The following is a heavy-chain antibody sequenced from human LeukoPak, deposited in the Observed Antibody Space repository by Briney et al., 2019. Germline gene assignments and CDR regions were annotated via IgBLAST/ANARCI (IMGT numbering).Heavy chain of an antibody. CDR1: GYTFTGYY. CDR3: ASGRFLTYYDILTGYSPPDEYFQH. Sequence: ASVKVSCKASGYTFTGYYMHWVRQAPGQGLEWMGWINPNSGGTNYAQKFQGRVTMTRDPSISTAYMELSRLRSDDTAVYYCASGRFLTYYDILTGYSPPDEYFQHWGQGTLVTVSS. D-gene: IGHD3-9*01. J-gene: IGHJ1*01. V-gene: IGHV1-2*02. CDR2: INPNSGGT.